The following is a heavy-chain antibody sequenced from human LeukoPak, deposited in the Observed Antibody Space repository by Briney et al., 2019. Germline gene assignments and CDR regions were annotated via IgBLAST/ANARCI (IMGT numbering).Heavy chain of an antibody. CDR2: INPNSGGT. CDR3: AREPFDILTGYYNEGGSFYDP. V-gene: IGHV1-2*02. D-gene: IGHD3-9*01. J-gene: IGHJ5*02. CDR1: GYTFTGYY. Sequence: ASVKVSCKASGYTFTGYYMHWVRQAPGQGLEWMGWINPNSGGTNYARKFQGRVTMTRDTSISTAYMELSRLRSDDTAVYYCAREPFDILTGYYNEGGSFYDPWGQGTLVTVSS.